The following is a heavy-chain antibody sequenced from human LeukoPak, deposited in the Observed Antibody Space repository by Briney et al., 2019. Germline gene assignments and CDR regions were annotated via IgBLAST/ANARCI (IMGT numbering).Heavy chain of an antibody. CDR2: IYYTGST. V-gene: IGHV4-34*01. Sequence: PSETLSLTCAVYGGSFSGYYWSWIRQPPGKGLEWIGSIYYTGSTYYNPSLRSRVTISVDTSKNQFSLKLSSVTAADTAVYYCARHPAPLLYGTTDCWGQGTLVTVSS. J-gene: IGHJ4*02. CDR3: ARHPAPLLYGTTDC. CDR1: GGSFSGYY. D-gene: IGHD3-3*01.